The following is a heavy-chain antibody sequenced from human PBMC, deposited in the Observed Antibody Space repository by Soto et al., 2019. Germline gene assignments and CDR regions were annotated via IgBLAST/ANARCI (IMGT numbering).Heavy chain of an antibody. CDR3: ARGGSGYSYGYGY. CDR2: IGTAGDT. J-gene: IGHJ4*02. CDR1: GFTFSSYD. Sequence: EVQLVESGGGLVQPGGSLRLSCAASGFTFSSYDMHWVRQATGKGLEWVSAIGTAGDTYYPGSVKGRFTISRENAKNSLYLQMNCLRAGDTAVYYCARGGSGYSYGYGYWGQGTLVTVSS. D-gene: IGHD5-18*01. V-gene: IGHV3-13*01.